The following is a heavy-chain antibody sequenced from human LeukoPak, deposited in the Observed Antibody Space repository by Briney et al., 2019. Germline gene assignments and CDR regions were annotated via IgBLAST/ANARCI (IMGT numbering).Heavy chain of an antibody. CDR3: ARVADMVRGVIHYYFDY. J-gene: IGHJ4*02. Sequence: GGSLRLSRAASGFTFSSNGMHWVRQAPGKGLEWVAIIWYDGSNKYYADSVKGRFTISRDNSKNTLYLQMNSLSAEGTAVYYCARVADMVRGVIHYYFDYWGQGTLVTVSS. V-gene: IGHV3-33*01. CDR1: GFTFSSNG. CDR2: IWYDGSNK. D-gene: IGHD3-10*01.